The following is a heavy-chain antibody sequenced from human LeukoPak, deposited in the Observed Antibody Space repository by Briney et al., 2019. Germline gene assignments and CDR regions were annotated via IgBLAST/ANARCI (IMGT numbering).Heavy chain of an antibody. CDR3: ARDTGYDSSGYYHY. D-gene: IGHD3-22*01. Sequence: SETLSLTCTVSGGSVSSSTYYWGWIRQPPGKELEWIGTTYYSGSTYYNPSLKSRVTISVDTSKNQFSLKLSSVTAADTAVYFCARDTGYDSSGYYHYWGQGTLVTVSS. CDR2: TYYSGST. CDR1: GGSVSSSTYY. V-gene: IGHV4-39*07. J-gene: IGHJ4*02.